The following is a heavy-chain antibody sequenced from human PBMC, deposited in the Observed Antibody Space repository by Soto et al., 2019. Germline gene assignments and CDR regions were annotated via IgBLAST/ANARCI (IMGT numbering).Heavy chain of an antibody. D-gene: IGHD5-18*01. Sequence: QVQLVQSGAEVKKPGSSVKVSCKASGGTFSSYAISWVRQAPGQGLEWMGGIIPIFGTANYAQKFQGRVTITADESTSTAYKELSSLRSEDTAVYYCASRGYSYGPYYYYGMDVWGQGTTVTVSS. J-gene: IGHJ6*02. CDR3: ASRGYSYGPYYYYGMDV. CDR1: GGTFSSYA. CDR2: IIPIFGTA. V-gene: IGHV1-69*01.